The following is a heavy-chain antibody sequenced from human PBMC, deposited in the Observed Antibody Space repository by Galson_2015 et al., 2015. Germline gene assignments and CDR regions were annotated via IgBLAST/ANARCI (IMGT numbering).Heavy chain of an antibody. J-gene: IGHJ4*02. V-gene: IGHV1-18*01. CDR3: ARDPLVVVPAALRWDS. CDR2: ISAYNGNT. Sequence: SVKVSCKASGYTFTSYGISWVRQAPGQGLEWMGWISAYNGNTNYAQKLQGRVTMTTDTSTSTAYMELRSLRSDDTAVYYCARDPLVVVPAALRWDSWGQGTLVTVSS. CDR1: GYTFTSYG. D-gene: IGHD2-2*01.